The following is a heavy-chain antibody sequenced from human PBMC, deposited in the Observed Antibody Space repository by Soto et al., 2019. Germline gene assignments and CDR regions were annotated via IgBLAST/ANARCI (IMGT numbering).Heavy chain of an antibody. CDR3: ARDRSTDFGLDV. Sequence: HPGGSLRLSCVASGFTFSDYVMSWVRQVPGKGLEWVSSISDGGERTDYRDSVRGRFTISRDNARFTLHLQMNSLRVDDTAIYFCARDRSTDFGLDVWGQGTTVTVSS. J-gene: IGHJ6*02. CDR1: GFTFSDYV. D-gene: IGHD3-3*01. V-gene: IGHV3-23*01. CDR2: ISDGGERT.